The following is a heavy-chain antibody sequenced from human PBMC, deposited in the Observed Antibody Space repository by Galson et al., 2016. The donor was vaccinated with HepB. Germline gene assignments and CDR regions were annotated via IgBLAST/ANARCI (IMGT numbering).Heavy chain of an antibody. V-gene: IGHV3-74*01. CDR1: GFTSSSYW. Sequence: SLRLSCAASGFTSSSYWMNWFRQAPGKGLMWVSRINPDGTYTTYADSVKGRFTISRDNARSTVYLQMNSLRDEDTAVYYCAKALDCGGSICSVYYGMEVWGQGTTVTVSS. CDR3: AKALDCGGSICSVYYGMEV. D-gene: IGHD2-21*01. J-gene: IGHJ6*02. CDR2: INPDGTYT.